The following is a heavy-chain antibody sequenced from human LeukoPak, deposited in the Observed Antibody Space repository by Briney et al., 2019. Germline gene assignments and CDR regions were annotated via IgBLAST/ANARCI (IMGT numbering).Heavy chain of an antibody. CDR3: ASGGSGSYSVDY. J-gene: IGHJ4*02. CDR1: GGSFGGYY. Sequence: SETLSLTCAVYGGSFGGYYWSWIRQPPGKGLEWIGEINHSGSTNYNPSLKSRVTISVDTSKNQFSLKLSSVTAADTAVYYCASGGSGSYSVDYWGQGTLVTVSS. D-gene: IGHD3-10*01. V-gene: IGHV4-34*01. CDR2: INHSGST.